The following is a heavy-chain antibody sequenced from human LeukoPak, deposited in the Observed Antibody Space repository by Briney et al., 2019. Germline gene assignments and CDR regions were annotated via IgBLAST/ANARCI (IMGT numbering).Heavy chain of an antibody. CDR1: GGSISSYY. V-gene: IGHV4-4*07. D-gene: IGHD3-9*01. J-gene: IGHJ4*02. CDR3: ARESYDILTGYRYYFDY. Sequence: SETLSLTCTVSGGSISSYYWSWIRQPAGKGLEWIGRIYTSGSTNYNPSPKSRVTMSVDTSKNQFSLKLSSVTAADTAVYYCARESYDILTGYRYYFDYWGQGTLVTVSS. CDR2: IYTSGST.